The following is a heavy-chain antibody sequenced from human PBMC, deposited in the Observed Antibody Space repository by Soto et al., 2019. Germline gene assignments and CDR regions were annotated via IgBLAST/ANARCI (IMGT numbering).Heavy chain of an antibody. Sequence: QVQLQQWGAGLLKPSETLSLTCAVYGGSFRGYYWSWIRQPPGKGLEWIGEINHSRSTNYNPSLKSRVTISVDTSKNYFSLKLSSVTDADTAVYYCARGWGRIFDYWGQGTLVTVSS. J-gene: IGHJ4*02. D-gene: IGHD7-27*01. CDR2: INHSRST. V-gene: IGHV4-34*01. CDR3: ARGWGRIFDY. CDR1: GGSFRGYY.